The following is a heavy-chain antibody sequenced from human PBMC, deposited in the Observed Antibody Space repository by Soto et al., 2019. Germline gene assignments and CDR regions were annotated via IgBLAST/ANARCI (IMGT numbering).Heavy chain of an antibody. CDR3: ARGTPLDSSSPRRGWFDP. CDR1: GYTFTSYG. J-gene: IGHJ5*02. D-gene: IGHD6-13*01. Sequence: ASVKVSCKASGYTFTSYGISWVRQAPGQGLEWMGWISAYNGNTNYAQKLQGRVTMTTDTSTSTAYMELRSLRSDDTAVYYCARGTPLDSSSPRRGWFDPWGQGTLVTVSS. CDR2: ISAYNGNT. V-gene: IGHV1-18*01.